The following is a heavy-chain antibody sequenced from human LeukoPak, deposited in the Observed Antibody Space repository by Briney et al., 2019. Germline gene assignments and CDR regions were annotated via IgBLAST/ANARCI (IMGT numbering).Heavy chain of an antibody. D-gene: IGHD4-17*01. V-gene: IGHV3-30*03. CDR2: ILYDGSNK. CDR3: AAPTVTTLAFDY. Sequence: GGSLRLSCAASGFTFSSYGMHWVRQAPGKGLEWVAVILYDGSNKYYADSVKGRFTISRDNSKNTLYLQMNSLRAEDTAVYYCAAPTVTTLAFDYWGQGTLVTVSS. J-gene: IGHJ4*02. CDR1: GFTFSSYG.